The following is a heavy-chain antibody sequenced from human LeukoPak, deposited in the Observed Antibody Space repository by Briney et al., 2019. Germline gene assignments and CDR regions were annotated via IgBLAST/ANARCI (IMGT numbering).Heavy chain of an antibody. J-gene: IGHJ5*02. CDR3: ARDQWSIAVAGTDWFDP. D-gene: IGHD6-19*01. CDR1: GYTFTGYY. CDR2: INPNSGGT. V-gene: IGHV1-2*02. Sequence: ASVKVSCKASGYTFTGYYMHWVRQAPGQGPEWMGWINPNSGGTNYAQKFQGRVTMTRDTSISTAYMELSRLRSDDTAVYYCARDQWSIAVAGTDWFDPWGQGTLVTVSS.